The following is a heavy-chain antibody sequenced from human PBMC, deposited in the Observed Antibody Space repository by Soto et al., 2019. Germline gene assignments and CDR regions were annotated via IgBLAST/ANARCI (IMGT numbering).Heavy chain of an antibody. V-gene: IGHV1-18*01. J-gene: IGHJ1*01. D-gene: IGHD1-20*01. CDR1: GYNFSTSG. Sequence: ASVKVSCKASGYNFSTSGISWVRQAPGQGLEWVGWIRPDNGNTKSAQRLQGRVTLTTDTSASTAYMELRSLTSDDTAMYYCARDTESNRYNDWGQGTLVTVSS. CDR3: ARDTESNRYND. CDR2: IRPDNGNT.